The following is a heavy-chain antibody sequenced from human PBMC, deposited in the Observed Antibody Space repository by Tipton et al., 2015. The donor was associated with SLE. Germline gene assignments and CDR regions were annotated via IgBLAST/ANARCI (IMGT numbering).Heavy chain of an antibody. CDR3: AGRPKYYFDY. Sequence: SLRLSCATSGFTFSSYGMHWVRQAPGKGLEWVAFIRYDGNHKSYTDSVKGRFTISRDNSKNTLSLQMNSLRAEDTAVYYCAGRPKYYFDYWGQGTLVTVSS. V-gene: IGHV3-30*02. J-gene: IGHJ4*02. CDR2: IRYDGNHK. CDR1: GFTFSSYG.